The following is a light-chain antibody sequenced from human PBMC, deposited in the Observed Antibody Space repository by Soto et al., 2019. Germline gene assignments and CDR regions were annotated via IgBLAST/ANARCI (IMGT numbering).Light chain of an antibody. CDR1: QTVRNNY. CDR2: GAS. J-gene: IGKJ3*01. V-gene: IGKV3-20*01. Sequence: EFVLTQSPGTLSFSPGERATLSCRASQTVRNNYLAWYQQKPGQAPRLLIYGASSRATGIPDRFSGSGSGTDFTLTINRLEPEDFAVYYCEQYDESITFGSGTKVDIX. CDR3: EQYDESIT.